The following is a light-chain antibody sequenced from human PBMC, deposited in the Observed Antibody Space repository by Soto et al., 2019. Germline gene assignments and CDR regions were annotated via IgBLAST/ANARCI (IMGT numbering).Light chain of an antibody. CDR1: SGHSSYA. V-gene: IGLV4-69*01. Sequence: QLVLTQSPSASASLGASVRLTCTLSSGHSSYAIAWHQQQPEKGPRFLMKLNSDGSHTNGDGIPDRFSGSSSGAERYLTISSLQSEDEADYYCQTWGTGNHRVFGGGTKLTVL. J-gene: IGLJ2*01. CDR3: QTWGTGNHRV. CDR2: LNSDGSH.